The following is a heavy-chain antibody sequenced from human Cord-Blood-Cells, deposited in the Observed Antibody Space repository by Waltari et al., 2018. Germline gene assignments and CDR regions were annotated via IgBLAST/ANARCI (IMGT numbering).Heavy chain of an antibody. D-gene: IGHD2-15*01. CDR3: ARDCSGGSCYDY. CDR1: GFTFSSYR. V-gene: IGHV3-21*01. J-gene: IGHJ4*02. CDR2: ISSSSSYI. Sequence: EVQLVESGGGLVKPGGSLRLSCAASGFTFSSYRMNWVRQAPGKGLEWVSSISSSSSYIYYADSVKGRFTISRDNAKNSLYLQMNSLRAEDTAVYYCARDCSGGSCYDYWGQGTLVTVSS.